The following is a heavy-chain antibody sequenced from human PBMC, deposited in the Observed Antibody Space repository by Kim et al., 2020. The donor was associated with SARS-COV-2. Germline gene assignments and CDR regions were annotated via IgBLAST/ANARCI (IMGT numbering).Heavy chain of an antibody. CDR3: ARVSTTMVRGVIIFDY. V-gene: IGHV4-59*01. D-gene: IGHD3-10*01. J-gene: IGHJ4*02. Sequence: SLESRVTISVDTSKNQFSLKLSSVTAADTAVYYCARVSTTMVRGVIIFDYWGQGTLVTVSS.